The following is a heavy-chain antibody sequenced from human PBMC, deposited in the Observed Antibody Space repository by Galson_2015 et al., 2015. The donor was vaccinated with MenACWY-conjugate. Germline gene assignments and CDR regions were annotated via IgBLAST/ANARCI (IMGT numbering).Heavy chain of an antibody. CDR3: ASELHGGVSGIRSYYYYGMDV. D-gene: IGHD1-20*01. J-gene: IGHJ6*02. Sequence: SVKVSCKASGDTFSSFAISWVRQAPGQGLEWLGGIIPVFDKKDYAQKFQGRVTINADESTGTGYMELGSLTSEDTAVYHCASELHGGVSGIRSYYYYGMDVWGQGTTVTVSS. CDR1: GDTFSSFA. V-gene: IGHV1-69*13. CDR2: IIPVFDKK.